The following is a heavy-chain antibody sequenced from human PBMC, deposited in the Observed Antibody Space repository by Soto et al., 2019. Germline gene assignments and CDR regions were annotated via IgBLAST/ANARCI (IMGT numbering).Heavy chain of an antibody. CDR3: ARDLSYGLCDY. Sequence: GASVKVSCKASGYTFTSYYMHWVRQAPGQGLEWMGRISASNGNTKYAQKLQGRVTMTTDTSTSTAYMELRSLRSDDTAVYYCARDLSYGLCDYWGQGTLVTVSS. V-gene: IGHV1-18*04. CDR2: ISASNGNT. J-gene: IGHJ4*02. D-gene: IGHD5-18*01. CDR1: GYTFTSYY.